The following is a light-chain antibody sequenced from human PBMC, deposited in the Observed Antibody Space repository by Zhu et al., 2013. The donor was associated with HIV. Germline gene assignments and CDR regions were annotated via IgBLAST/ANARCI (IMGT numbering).Light chain of an antibody. J-gene: IGKJ4*01. CDR1: QSVLYSSNNKNY. Sequence: DIVMTQSPDSLAVSLGERATINCKSSQSVLYSSNNKNYLAWFQQKPGQPPKLLIYWASTRESGVPDRFSGSGSGTDFTLKISRVEADDVGIYYCMQSIQLPLTFGGGTKVEIK. CDR2: WAS. CDR3: MQSIQLPLT. V-gene: IGKV4-1*01.